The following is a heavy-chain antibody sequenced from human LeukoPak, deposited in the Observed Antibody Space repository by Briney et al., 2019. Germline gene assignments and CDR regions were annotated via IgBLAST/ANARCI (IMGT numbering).Heavy chain of an antibody. V-gene: IGHV1-2*02. J-gene: IGHJ4*02. D-gene: IGHD6-19*01. Sequence: GASVKVSCKASGYTFTSYGISWVRQAPGQGLEWMGWTNPNSGDTKYAQKFQGRVTMTRDTSINTAYMELSSLISDDTAVYYCASVSYSSLSPFDYWGQGTLVTVSS. CDR2: TNPNSGDT. CDR1: GYTFTSYG. CDR3: ASVSYSSLSPFDY.